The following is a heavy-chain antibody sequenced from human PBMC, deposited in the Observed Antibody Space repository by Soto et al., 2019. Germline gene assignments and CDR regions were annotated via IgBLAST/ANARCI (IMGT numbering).Heavy chain of an antibody. CDR1: GGFISRGD. V-gene: IGHV4-59*01. CDR2: IYYSGST. J-gene: IGHJ5*02. CDR3: ASALIQLWQPRANWLDP. Sequence: SETLSLPCTVSGGFISRGDWILIRHPPGKGLEWIGYIYYSGSTNYNPSLKSRVAISVDTSKNQFSLKLSSVTAADTAVYYCASALIQLWQPRANWLDPWGQGPLVTVSS. D-gene: IGHD5-18*01.